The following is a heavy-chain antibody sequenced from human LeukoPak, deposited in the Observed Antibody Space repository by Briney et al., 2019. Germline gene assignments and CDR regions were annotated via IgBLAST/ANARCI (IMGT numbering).Heavy chain of an antibody. V-gene: IGHV3-23*01. Sequence: PGGSLRLSCAASGFTFSSYAMSWVRQAPGKGLEWVSAISGSGGSTYYADSVKGRFTISRDNSKNTLYLQMNNLRVEDTAVYYCVKGGEQWLVVDYWGQGTLVTVSS. CDR2: ISGSGGST. CDR3: VKGGEQWLVVDY. D-gene: IGHD6-19*01. J-gene: IGHJ4*02. CDR1: GFTFSSYA.